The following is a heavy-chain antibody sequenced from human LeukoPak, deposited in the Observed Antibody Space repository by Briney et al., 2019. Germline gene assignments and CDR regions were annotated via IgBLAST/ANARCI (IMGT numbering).Heavy chain of an antibody. D-gene: IGHD3-10*01. CDR3: ARGAGSYFDY. J-gene: IGHJ4*02. CDR1: GFTITTYA. V-gene: IGHV3-23*01. CDR2: ISDRGDST. Sequence: SGGSLRLSCLASGFTITTYAMGWVRQAPGKGLEWVSVISDRGDSTHYADSVKGRFTISRDSSNNTLYLQMNSLRGEDTAVYYCARGAGSYFDYWGQGTLVTVSS.